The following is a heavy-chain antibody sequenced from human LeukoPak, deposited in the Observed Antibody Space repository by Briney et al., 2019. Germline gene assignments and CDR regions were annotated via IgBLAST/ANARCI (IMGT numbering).Heavy chain of an antibody. CDR2: ISSSSAHI. J-gene: IGHJ3*02. D-gene: IGHD2-2*01. CDR3: TSRYCTTTNCYSFDN. CDR1: GISFNTCG. Sequence: GGSLRLSCAASGISFNTCGMNWVSQAPGKGLEWVSSISSSSAHIFYADSVKGRFSISRDNAKNSLYLQMNSLRVEDTAVYYCTSRYCTTTNCYSFDNWGQGTMVTVFS. V-gene: IGHV3-21*01.